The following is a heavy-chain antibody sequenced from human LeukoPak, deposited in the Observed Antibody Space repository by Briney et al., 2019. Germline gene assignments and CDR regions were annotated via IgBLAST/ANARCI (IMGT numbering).Heavy chain of an antibody. V-gene: IGHV3-20*04. CDR1: GFTFSNSW. Sequence: GGALRLSCAASGFTFSNSWMSWVRQAPERGLEWVSGINWNGGSTGYADSVKGRFTISRDNAKNSLYLQMNSLRAEDTALYYCARSIAAAGTSLAPWGQGTLVTVSS. D-gene: IGHD6-13*01. CDR2: INWNGGST. J-gene: IGHJ5*02. CDR3: ARSIAAAGTSLAP.